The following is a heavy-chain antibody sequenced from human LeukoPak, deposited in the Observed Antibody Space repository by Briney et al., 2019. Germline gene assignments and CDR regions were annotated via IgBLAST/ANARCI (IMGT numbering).Heavy chain of an antibody. V-gene: IGHV3-30*02. CDR2: IRYDGSNK. CDR3: AKYRHRSSSWYYFDY. J-gene: IGHJ4*02. D-gene: IGHD6-13*01. Sequence: GGSLRLSCAVSGFTVSSNYMSWVRQAPGKGLEWVAFIRYDGSNKYYADSVKGRFTISRDNSKNTLYLQMNSLRAEDTAVYYCAKYRHRSSSWYYFDYWGQGTLVTVSS. CDR1: GFTVSSNY.